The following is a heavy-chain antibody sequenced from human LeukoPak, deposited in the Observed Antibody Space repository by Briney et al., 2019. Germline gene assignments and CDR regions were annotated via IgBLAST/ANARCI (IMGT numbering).Heavy chain of an antibody. CDR3: ARGGEDIVVVVAATADY. CDR1: GFTFSSYW. J-gene: IGHJ4*02. Sequence: GGSLSLSCAASGFTFSSYWMSWVRQAPGKGLEWVANIKQDGSEKYYVDSVKGRFTISRDNAKNSLYLQMNSLRAEDTAVYYCARGGEDIVVVVAATADYWGQGTLATVSS. V-gene: IGHV3-7*03. D-gene: IGHD2-15*01. CDR2: IKQDGSEK.